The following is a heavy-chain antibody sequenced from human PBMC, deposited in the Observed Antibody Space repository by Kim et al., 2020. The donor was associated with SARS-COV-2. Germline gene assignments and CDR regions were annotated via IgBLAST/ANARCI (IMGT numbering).Heavy chain of an antibody. Sequence: SETLSLTCTVSGGSISSYYWSWIRQPPGKGLEWIGYIYYSGSTNYNPSLKSRVTISVDTSKNQFSLKLSSVTAADTAVYYCARGEDYYGSGSYWFDPWGQRTLVTVSS. V-gene: IGHV4-59*01. D-gene: IGHD3-10*01. J-gene: IGHJ5*02. CDR3: ARGEDYYGSGSYWFDP. CDR2: IYYSGST. CDR1: GGSISSYY.